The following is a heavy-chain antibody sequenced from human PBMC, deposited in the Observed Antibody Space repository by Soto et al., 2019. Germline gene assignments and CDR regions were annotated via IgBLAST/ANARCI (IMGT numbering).Heavy chain of an antibody. V-gene: IGHV4-59*01. D-gene: IGHD3-22*01. CDR2: IYYSGST. J-gene: IGHJ3*02. CDR3: ASTYDGSGPNSGGYGFDI. CDR1: GASISAYY. Sequence: SETLSLTCSVSGASISAYYWSWIRQPPGKGLERIAYIYYSGSTSYNPSLKSRVSISLDTSKNQFSLKLRSVTAADTAVYFCASTYDGSGPNSGGYGFDIWGPGTMVTVSS.